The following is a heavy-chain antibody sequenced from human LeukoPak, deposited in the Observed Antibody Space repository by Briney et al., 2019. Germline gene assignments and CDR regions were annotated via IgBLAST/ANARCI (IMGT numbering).Heavy chain of an antibody. V-gene: IGHV4-59*13. Sequence: PSETLSLTCTVSGGFTSAYYWSWVRQPLGKGLEWIGSVFYSRNSNYNPSLTRRVAMSVDTSKSHFSLKLRSVIAADTAVYYCARVNPLGYFDQWGQGTLVAVSS. CDR3: ARVNPLGYFDQ. J-gene: IGHJ4*02. CDR2: VFYSRNS. CDR1: GGFTSAYY.